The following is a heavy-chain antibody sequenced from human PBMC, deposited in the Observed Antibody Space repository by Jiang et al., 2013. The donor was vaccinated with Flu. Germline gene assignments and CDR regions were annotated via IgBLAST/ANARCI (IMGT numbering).Heavy chain of an antibody. CDR2: IYPGDSDT. J-gene: IGHJ6*02. CDR3: ARQGGSSWPRYYYYGMDV. V-gene: IGHV5-51*01. Sequence: GAEVKKPGESLKISCKGSGYSFTSYWIGWVRQMPGKGLEWMGIIYPGDSDTRYSPSFQGQVTISADKSISTAYLQWSSLKASDTAMYYCARQGGSSWPRYYYYGMDVWGQGTTVTVSS. D-gene: IGHD6-13*01. CDR1: GYSFTSYW.